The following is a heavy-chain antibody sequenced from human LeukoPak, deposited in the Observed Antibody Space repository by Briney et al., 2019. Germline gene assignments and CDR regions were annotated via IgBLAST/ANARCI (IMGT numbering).Heavy chain of an antibody. D-gene: IGHD2-15*01. CDR2: ISSSSSTI. Sequence: GGSLRLSCAASGFTFSSYSMNWVRQAPGKGLEWVSYISSSSSTIYYADSVKGRFTISRDNAKNSLYLQMNSLRAEDTAVYYCARSRGSPNSGEDAFDIWGQGTVVTVSS. CDR3: ARSRGSPNSGEDAFDI. CDR1: GFTFSSYS. V-gene: IGHV3-48*01. J-gene: IGHJ3*02.